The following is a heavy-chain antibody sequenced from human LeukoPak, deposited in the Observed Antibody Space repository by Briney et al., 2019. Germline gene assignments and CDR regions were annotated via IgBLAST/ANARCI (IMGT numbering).Heavy chain of an antibody. J-gene: IGHJ4*02. CDR3: AKEGYSYGYYFDY. CDR1: GFTFSSYG. V-gene: IGHV3-30*02. CDR2: IRYDGSNK. D-gene: IGHD5-18*01. Sequence: GGSLRLSCAASGFTFSSYGMHWVRQAPGKGLEWVAFIRYDGSNKYYADSVKGRFTISRDNSKNTLYLQMNSLRAEDTAEYYCAKEGYSYGYYFDYWGQGTLVTVSS.